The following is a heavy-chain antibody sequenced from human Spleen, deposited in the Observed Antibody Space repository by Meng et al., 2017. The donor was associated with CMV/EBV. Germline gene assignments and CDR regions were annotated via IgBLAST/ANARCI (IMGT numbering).Heavy chain of an antibody. CDR1: GGSFSNYY. Sequence: VYGGSFSNYYWSWIRQPPGKGLEWIGEINHRGSTNYNPSLKSRIVMSVDTSKNHFSLELTSVTAADTAVYYCAKSVLGHGGNGDFDYWGQGTLVTVSS. J-gene: IGHJ4*02. V-gene: IGHV4-34*01. CDR3: AKSVLGHGGNGDFDY. CDR2: INHRGST. D-gene: IGHD4-23*01.